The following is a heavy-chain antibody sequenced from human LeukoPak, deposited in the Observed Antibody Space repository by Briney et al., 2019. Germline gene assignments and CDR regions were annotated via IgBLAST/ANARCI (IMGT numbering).Heavy chain of an antibody. Sequence: GGSLRLSCAASGFTFSSYWMSWVRQAPGKGLEWVANIKQDGSEKYYVDSVKGRFTISRDNAKNSLYLQMNSLRAEDTAVYYCAKVSRPRYSGTREIDYWGQGTLVTVSS. CDR2: IKQDGSEK. J-gene: IGHJ4*02. CDR1: GFTFSSYW. V-gene: IGHV3-7*01. CDR3: AKVSRPRYSGTREIDY. D-gene: IGHD1-26*01.